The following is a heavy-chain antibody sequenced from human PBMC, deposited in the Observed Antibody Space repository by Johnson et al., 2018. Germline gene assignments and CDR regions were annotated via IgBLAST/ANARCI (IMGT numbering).Heavy chain of an antibody. D-gene: IGHD2-2*01. V-gene: IGHV1-46*01. CDR1: GYTFSTYY. CDR2: INPSGGSI. J-gene: IGHJ6*03. Sequence: QVQLVESGAEVRKPGASVNVSCKASGYTFSTYYIHWVRQAPGQGLEWMGIINPSGGSITYAQKFQGRGTMTTDTSTSTAYREVSSMRSEDTAVYYCARGEVEPVAMQDSYYYHFYMDVWGKGTTVTVSS. CDR3: ARGEVEPVAMQDSYYYHFYMDV.